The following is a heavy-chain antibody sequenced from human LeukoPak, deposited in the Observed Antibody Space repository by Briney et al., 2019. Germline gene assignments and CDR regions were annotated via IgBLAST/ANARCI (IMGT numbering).Heavy chain of an antibody. D-gene: IGHD6-13*01. CDR2: ISSSSTYI. J-gene: IGHJ4*02. CDR1: GFTFSSYS. Sequence: GGSLRLSCAASGFTFSSYSMNWVRQAPGKGLEWVSSISSSSTYIYYGDSVKGRCTISRDNAKNSLYLQMNSLRAEDTAVYYCARDFTFVAATGVVDYWGQGTLVTVSS. CDR3: ARDFTFVAATGVVDY. V-gene: IGHV3-21*01.